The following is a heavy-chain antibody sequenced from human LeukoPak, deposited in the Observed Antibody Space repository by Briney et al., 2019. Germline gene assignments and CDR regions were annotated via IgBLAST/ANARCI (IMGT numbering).Heavy chain of an antibody. CDR3: ARGTGGYGDFHLYFDY. J-gene: IGHJ4*02. V-gene: IGHV5-51*01. CDR1: GYSFTSYW. D-gene: IGHD4-17*01. Sequence: GESLKISCKGSGYSFTSYWIGWVRQMPGKGLEWMGLIYPGDSDTRYSPSFQGQVTISADKSISTAYLQWSSLKASDTAMYYCARGTGGYGDFHLYFDYWGQGTLVTVSS. CDR2: IYPGDSDT.